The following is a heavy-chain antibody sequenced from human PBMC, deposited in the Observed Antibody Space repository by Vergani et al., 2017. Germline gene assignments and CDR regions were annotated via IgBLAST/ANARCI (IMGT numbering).Heavy chain of an antibody. Sequence: QVQLVQSGAEVKKPGSSVMVSCMASGGTFSTYTISWVRQAPGQGLEWMGRIIPILGLVNYAQKFQGRVPITADRSTSAAYLELSTLRSEDTAVYYCARGLGFGELFGNWFDPWGQGTLVTVSS. D-gene: IGHD3-10*01. V-gene: IGHV1-69*02. CDR3: ARGLGFGELFGNWFDP. J-gene: IGHJ5*02. CDR1: GGTFSTYT. CDR2: IIPILGLV.